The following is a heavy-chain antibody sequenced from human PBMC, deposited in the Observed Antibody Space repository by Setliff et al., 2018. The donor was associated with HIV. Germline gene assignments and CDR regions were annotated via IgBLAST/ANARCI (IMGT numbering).Heavy chain of an antibody. D-gene: IGHD2-8*01. CDR3: ATKVYCTNGVCLDAFDI. J-gene: IGHJ3*02. CDR2: IIPNSAGT. V-gene: IGHV1-2*06. CDR1: GYTFTGYF. Sequence: VKVSCKASGYTFTGYFIHWVRQAPGQGLEWMGRIIPNSAGTNYAQKFQGRVTMTRDTSISTAYVELSRLRSDDTAVYYCATKVYCTNGVCLDAFDIWGQGTMVTVSS.